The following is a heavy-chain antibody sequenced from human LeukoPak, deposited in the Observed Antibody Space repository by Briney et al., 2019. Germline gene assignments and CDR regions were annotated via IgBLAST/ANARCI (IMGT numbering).Heavy chain of an antibody. CDR3: GRWRSGPDDGMDV. D-gene: IGHD3-10*01. J-gene: IGHJ6*02. V-gene: IGHV4-4*07. CDR1: VGSISRYY. Sequence: SETLSLTCTVSVGSISRYYWSWIRQPAGKGLEWIGPIYTSGNTNYNPSLKSGVTMSADTSENQFSLKQNSVTAADTAVYYCGRWRSGPDDGMDVWCQGTTVTASS. CDR2: IYTSGNT.